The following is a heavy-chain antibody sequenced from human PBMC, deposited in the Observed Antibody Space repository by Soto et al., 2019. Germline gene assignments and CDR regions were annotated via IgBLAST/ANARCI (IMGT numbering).Heavy chain of an antibody. J-gene: IGHJ6*02. D-gene: IGHD3-9*01. V-gene: IGHV1-69*01. CDR3: ARGRYDILTGYYKAPPYYYYGMDV. CDR1: GGTFSSYA. CDR2: IIPIFGTA. Sequence: VKVSCKASGGTFSSYAISWVRQAPGQGLEWMGGIIPIFGTANYAQKFQGRVTITADESTSTAYMELSSLRSEDTAVYYCARGRYDILTGYYKAPPYYYYGMDVWGQGTTVTVSS.